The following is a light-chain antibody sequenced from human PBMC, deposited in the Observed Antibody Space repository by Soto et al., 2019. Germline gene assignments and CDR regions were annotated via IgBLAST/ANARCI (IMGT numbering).Light chain of an antibody. J-gene: IGKJ1*01. CDR3: QHYSSNSGT. CDR1: QRMSGF. Sequence: DIQMTQSPSTLSASVGDRVTITCRASQRMSGFLAWYQQKPGRAPQLLISDASSLESGVPSRFSGGGSGTAFTLTISSLQPEDFETYYCQHYSSNSGTLAPGTKVDIK. CDR2: DAS. V-gene: IGKV1-5*01.